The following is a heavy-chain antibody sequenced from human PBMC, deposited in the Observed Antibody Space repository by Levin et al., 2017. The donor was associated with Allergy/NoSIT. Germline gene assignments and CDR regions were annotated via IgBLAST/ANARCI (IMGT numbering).Heavy chain of an antibody. Sequence: SETLSLTCTVSGGSISGGGYHWTWIRQHPEKGLEWIGYIYYSGSTFYTPSLKSRLMISVDTSKNHFSLNVSSVTAADTSVYYCAREDGSTFDFWGQGALVTVAS. CDR3: AREDGSTFDF. CDR1: GGSISGGGYH. CDR2: IYYSGST. D-gene: IGHD2-2*03. V-gene: IGHV4-31*03. J-gene: IGHJ4*02.